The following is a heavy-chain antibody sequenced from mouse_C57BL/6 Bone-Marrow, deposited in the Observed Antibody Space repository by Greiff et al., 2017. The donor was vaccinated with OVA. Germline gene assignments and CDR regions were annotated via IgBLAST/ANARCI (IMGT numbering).Heavy chain of an antibody. J-gene: IGHJ3*01. D-gene: IGHD2-2*01. CDR3: ARNYYGYDRAWFAY. Sequence: VKLMESGPGLVAPSQSLSITCTVSGFSLTSYAISWVRQPPGKGLEWLGVIWTGGGTNYNSALKSRLSISKDNSKSQVFLKMNSLQTDDTARYYCARNYYGYDRAWFAYWGQGTLVTVSA. V-gene: IGHV2-9-1*01. CDR1: GFSLTSYA. CDR2: IWTGGGT.